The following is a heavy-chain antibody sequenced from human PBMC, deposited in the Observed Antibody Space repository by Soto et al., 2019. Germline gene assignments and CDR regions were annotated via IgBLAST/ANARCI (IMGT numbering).Heavy chain of an antibody. CDR3: AREAGTTRYYGMDV. D-gene: IGHD1-7*01. CDR1: GFTFSSYG. V-gene: IGHV3-33*01. CDR2: IWYDGSNK. Sequence: QVQLVESGGGVVQPGRSLRLSCAASGFTFSSYGMHWVRQAPGKGLEWVAVIWYDGSNKYYADSVKGRFTISRDNSKNTLYLNMNSLGAEDTAVYDCAREAGTTRYYGMDVWGQGTTVTVSS. J-gene: IGHJ6*02.